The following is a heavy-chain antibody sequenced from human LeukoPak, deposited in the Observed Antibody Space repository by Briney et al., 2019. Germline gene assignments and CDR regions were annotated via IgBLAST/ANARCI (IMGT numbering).Heavy chain of an antibody. Sequence: GGSLRLSCAASGFTFSSYSMNWVRQAPGKGLEWVSSISSSSSYTYYADSVKGRFTISRDNAKNSLYLRMNSLRAEDTAVYYCARHRGGYDSGTDYRGQGTLVTVSS. V-gene: IGHV3-21*01. J-gene: IGHJ4*02. CDR2: ISSSSSYT. CDR1: GFTFSSYS. D-gene: IGHD5-12*01. CDR3: ARHRGGYDSGTDY.